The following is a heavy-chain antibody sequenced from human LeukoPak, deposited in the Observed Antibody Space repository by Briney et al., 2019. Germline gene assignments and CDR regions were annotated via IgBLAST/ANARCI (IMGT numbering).Heavy chain of an antibody. CDR1: GGSISSYY. V-gene: IGHV4-59*01. CDR3: ARARTGFDL. Sequence: PSETLSLTCTVSGGSISSYYWSWVRQPPGKGLEWIGYISYTGSTNYNPSLKSRVTISVDTSKNQLSLKLSSVTAADSAVYYCARARTGFDLWGQGALVTVSS. J-gene: IGHJ5*02. CDR2: ISYTGST. D-gene: IGHD1-1*01.